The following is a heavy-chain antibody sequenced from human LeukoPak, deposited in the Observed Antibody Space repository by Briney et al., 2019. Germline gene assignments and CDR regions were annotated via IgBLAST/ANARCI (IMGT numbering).Heavy chain of an antibody. CDR1: GYSIAHGFF. Sequence: SETLSLTCTVSGYSIAHGFFWAWIRQPPGGGLEWIGSLYHSGTTYYDTSLKSRISTSVDTSKNQFSLKLRLVTAADTAVYYCARVEVPRDINDWYFDLWGRGTLVTVSS. J-gene: IGHJ2*01. V-gene: IGHV4-38-2*02. CDR3: ARVEVPRDINDWYFDL. CDR2: LYHSGTT. D-gene: IGHD2-15*01.